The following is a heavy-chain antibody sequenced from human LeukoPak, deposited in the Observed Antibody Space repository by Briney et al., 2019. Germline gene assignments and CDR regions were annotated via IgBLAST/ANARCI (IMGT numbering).Heavy chain of an antibody. CDR1: GGTLSSYA. V-gene: IGHV1-69*05. CDR2: IIPIFGTA. CDR3: AREPSPTFSGTTSDY. J-gene: IGHJ4*02. Sequence: GASVKVSCKAPGGTLSSYAISWVRQAPGQGLEWMGRIIPIFGTANYAQKFQGRVTITTDESTSTAYMELSSLRSEDTAVYYCAREPSPTFSGTTSDYWGQGTLVTVSS. D-gene: IGHD1-1*01.